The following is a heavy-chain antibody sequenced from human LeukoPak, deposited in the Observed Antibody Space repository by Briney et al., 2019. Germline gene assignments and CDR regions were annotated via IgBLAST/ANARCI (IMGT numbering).Heavy chain of an antibody. Sequence: PGGSLRLSCAAPGFTFSSYAMSWVRQAPGKGLEWVSAISGSGGSTYYADSVKGRFTISRDNSKNTLYLQMNSLRAEDTAVYYCAKKRGSGWESPIDPWGQGTLVTVSS. CDR1: GFTFSSYA. CDR2: ISGSGGST. CDR3: AKKRGSGWESPIDP. V-gene: IGHV3-23*01. J-gene: IGHJ5*02. D-gene: IGHD6-19*01.